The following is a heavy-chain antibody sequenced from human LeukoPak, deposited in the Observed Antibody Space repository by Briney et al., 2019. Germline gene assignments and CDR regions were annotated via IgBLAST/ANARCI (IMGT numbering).Heavy chain of an antibody. D-gene: IGHD1-7*01. J-gene: IGHJ4*02. CDR1: GGSISGYY. Sequence: PSETLSLTCTVSGGSISGYYWSWIRQPPGKGLEWIGYISYSGNTNYNPSLKSRVTISVDTSKNQFSLKLSSVTAADTAVYYCARSGSGTTGDYWGQGTLVTVSS. CDR2: ISYSGNT. V-gene: IGHV4-59*01. CDR3: ARSGSGTTGDY.